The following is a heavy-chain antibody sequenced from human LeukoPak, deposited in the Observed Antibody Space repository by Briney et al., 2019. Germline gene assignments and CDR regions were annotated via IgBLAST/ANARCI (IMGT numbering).Heavy chain of an antibody. D-gene: IGHD1-14*01. CDR1: GFTFSSYS. CDR3: ARLRNPKTFDY. J-gene: IGHJ4*02. Sequence: GSLRLSCAASGFTFSSYSMNWVRQPPGKGLEWIGEINHSGSTNYNPSLKSRVTISVDTSKNQFSLKLSSVTAADTAVYYCARLRNPKTFDYWGQGTLVTVSS. V-gene: IGHV4-34*01. CDR2: INHSGST.